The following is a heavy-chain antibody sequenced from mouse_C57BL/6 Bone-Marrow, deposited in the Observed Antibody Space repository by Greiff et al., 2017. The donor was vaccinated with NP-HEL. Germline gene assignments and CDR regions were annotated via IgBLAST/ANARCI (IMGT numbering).Heavy chain of an antibody. D-gene: IGHD2-1*01. CDR3: ARQAIYYGNYEGYWYFDV. CDR1: GYTFTGYW. CDR2: ILPGSGST. J-gene: IGHJ1*03. V-gene: IGHV1-9*01. Sequence: VQLQQSGAKLMKPGASVKLSCKATGYTFTGYWIEWVKQRPGHGLEWIGEILPGSGSTNYNEKFKGKATFTADTSSNTAYMQLSSLTTEDSAIYYCARQAIYYGNYEGYWYFDVWGTGTTVTVSS.